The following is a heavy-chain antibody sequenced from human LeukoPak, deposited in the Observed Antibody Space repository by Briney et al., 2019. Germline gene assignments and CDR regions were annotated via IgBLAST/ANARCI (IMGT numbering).Heavy chain of an antibody. CDR3: AKGEVVPAAIYGMDV. V-gene: IGHV3-23*01. Sequence: GGSLRLSCAASGFTFSSYAMNWVHQAPGKGPEWVSLIKGSGDSTYYADSVRGRFTISRDNSKNTLYLQMNSLRGEDTAVYYCAKGEVVPAAIYGMDVWGQGTTVTVS. CDR2: IKGSGDST. J-gene: IGHJ6*02. CDR1: GFTFSSYA. D-gene: IGHD2-2*02.